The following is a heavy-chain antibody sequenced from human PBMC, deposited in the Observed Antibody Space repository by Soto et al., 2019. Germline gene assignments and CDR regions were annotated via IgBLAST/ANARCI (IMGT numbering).Heavy chain of an antibody. CDR3: ASDERTYCGGDNCEPYFDY. D-gene: IGHD2-21*01. CDR2: ISGYNGNT. CDR1: GYTFTTYG. Sequence: QVQLVQSGAEVKKPGASVKVSCKTSGYTFTTYGVSWVRQAPGLGLEWMGWISGYNGNTNSAPKFQGRVSMTTDTSTSTAYMELRSLRSDDTAVYSCASDERTYCGGDNCEPYFDYWGQGTLVTVSS. J-gene: IGHJ4*02. V-gene: IGHV1-18*01.